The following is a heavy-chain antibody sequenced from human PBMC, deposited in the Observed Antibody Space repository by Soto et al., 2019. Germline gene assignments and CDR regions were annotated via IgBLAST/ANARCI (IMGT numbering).Heavy chain of an antibody. CDR3: AKDRRYDLGRFDP. D-gene: IGHD3-3*01. CDR2: ISDSGGST. CDR1: GFTFSSYG. Sequence: HPGGSLRLSCAASGFTFSSYGMSWARQAPGRGLEWVSGISDSGGSTYYADSVKGRFTISRDNSKNTLYLQMNSLRAEDTAVYYCAKDRRYDLGRFDPWGQGTLVTGLL. J-gene: IGHJ5*02. V-gene: IGHV3-23*01.